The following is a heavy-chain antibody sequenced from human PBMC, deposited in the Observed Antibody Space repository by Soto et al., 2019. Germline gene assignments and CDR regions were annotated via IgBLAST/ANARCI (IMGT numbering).Heavy chain of an antibody. CDR2: IIPIFGTA. CDR1: GGTFSSYA. CDR3: ARILGYYYDSSGYRNWSDP. Sequence: SVKVSCKASGGTFSSYAISWVRQAPGQGLEWMGGIIPIFGTANYAQKFQGRVTITADESTSTAYMELSSLRSEDTAVYYCARILGYYYDSSGYRNWSDPWGQGTLVTVFS. D-gene: IGHD3-22*01. J-gene: IGHJ5*02. V-gene: IGHV1-69*13.